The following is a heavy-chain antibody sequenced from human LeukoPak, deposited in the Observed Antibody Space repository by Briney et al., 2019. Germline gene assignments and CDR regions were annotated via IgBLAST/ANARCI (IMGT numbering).Heavy chain of an antibody. D-gene: IGHD2-2*01. J-gene: IGHJ4*02. CDR2: ISYDGSNK. Sequence: PGGSLRLSCAASGFTFSSYGMHWVRQAPGKGLEWVAVISYDGSNKYYADSVKGRFTISRDNSKNTLYLQMNSLRAEDTAVYYCVKDQCSSTSCYGRRFDSWGQGTLVTVSS. V-gene: IGHV3-30*18. CDR1: GFTFSSYG. CDR3: VKDQCSSTSCYGRRFDS.